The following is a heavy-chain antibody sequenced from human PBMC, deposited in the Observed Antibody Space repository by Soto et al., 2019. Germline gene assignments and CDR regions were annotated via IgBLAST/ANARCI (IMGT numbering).Heavy chain of an antibody. CDR3: ARRPGYSSGWFAD. Sequence: EVQLVESGGGLVQPGGSLRLSCAASRFTFSTYWMSWVRQAPGKGLEWLANIKQDGSEKYYVDSVKGRFTVSRDNAKNSLYLQMNSLRAEDAAVYYCARRPGYSSGWFADWGQGTLVTVS. CDR2: IKQDGSEK. CDR1: RFTFSTYW. V-gene: IGHV3-7*01. D-gene: IGHD6-19*01. J-gene: IGHJ4*02.